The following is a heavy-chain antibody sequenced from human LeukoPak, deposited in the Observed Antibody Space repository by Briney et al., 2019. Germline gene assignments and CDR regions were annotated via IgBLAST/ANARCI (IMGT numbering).Heavy chain of an antibody. Sequence: GGSLRLSCAASGFTFSSYWMSWVRQAPGKGLEWVANIKQDGSEKYYVDSVKGRFTISRDNAKNSLYLQMNSLRAEDTAVYYCASYSSGWYFGAFDIWGQGTMVTVSS. V-gene: IGHV3-7*01. J-gene: IGHJ3*02. CDR1: GFTFSSYW. D-gene: IGHD6-19*01. CDR3: ASYSSGWYFGAFDI. CDR2: IKQDGSEK.